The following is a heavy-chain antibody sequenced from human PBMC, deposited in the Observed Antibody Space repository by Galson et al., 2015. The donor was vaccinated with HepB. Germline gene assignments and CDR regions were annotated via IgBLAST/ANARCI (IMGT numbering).Heavy chain of an antibody. J-gene: IGHJ3*01. CDR1: GGTFSSYA. CDR2: IIPIFGTA. V-gene: IGHV1-69*13. CDR3: VREVLGVYVDFGSAFDV. Sequence: SVKVSCKASGGTFSSYAISWVRQAPGQGLEWMGGIIPIFGTANYAQKVQGRVTITADESTSTAYMELSSLRSEDTAVYYCVREVLGVYVDFGSAFDVWGQGTLVTVSS. D-gene: IGHD5/OR15-5a*01.